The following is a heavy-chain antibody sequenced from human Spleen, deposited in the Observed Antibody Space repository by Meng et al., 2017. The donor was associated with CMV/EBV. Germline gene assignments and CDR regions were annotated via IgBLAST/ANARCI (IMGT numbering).Heavy chain of an antibody. D-gene: IGHD2-2*01. CDR2: IKQDGSEI. V-gene: IGHV3-7*01. Sequence: GGSLRLSCEASGFTFSSYWMSWVRQAPGKGLEWVANIKQDGSEIYYVDSVKGRFTISRDDARNSLFLQMSSLRAEDTAVYYCARDSTWVVPAAIEANNWFDPWGQGTLVTVSS. CDR1: GFTFSSYW. J-gene: IGHJ5*02. CDR3: ARDSTWVVPAAIEANNWFDP.